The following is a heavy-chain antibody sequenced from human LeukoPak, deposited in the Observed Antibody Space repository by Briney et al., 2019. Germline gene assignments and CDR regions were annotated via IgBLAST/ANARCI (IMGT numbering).Heavy chain of an antibody. D-gene: IGHD3-10*01. V-gene: IGHV3-48*02. CDR1: GFTFSSYS. Sequence: GGSLRLSCAASGFTFSSYSMIWVRQAPGKGLERVSYISTGSSTIYYADSVKGRFTISRDNAKNSLYLQMNSLRDEDTAVYYCARDVERTGGTYYYGSGSPRGWGQGTLVTVSS. CDR2: ISTGSSTI. CDR3: ARDVERTGGTYYYGSGSPRG. J-gene: IGHJ4*02.